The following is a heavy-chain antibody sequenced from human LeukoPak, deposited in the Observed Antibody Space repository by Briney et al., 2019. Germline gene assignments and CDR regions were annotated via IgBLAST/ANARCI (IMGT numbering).Heavy chain of an antibody. CDR3: ARVISGWLAT. D-gene: IGHD5-24*01. CDR1: GGTFSSYA. CDR2: IIPIFGTA. V-gene: IGHV1-69*13. J-gene: IGHJ5*02. Sequence: SVKFSCKASGGTFSSYAISWVRQAPGQGLEWMGGIIPIFGTANYAQKFQGRVTITADESTSTADMELSSLRSEDTAVYYCARVISGWLATWGQGTLVTVSS.